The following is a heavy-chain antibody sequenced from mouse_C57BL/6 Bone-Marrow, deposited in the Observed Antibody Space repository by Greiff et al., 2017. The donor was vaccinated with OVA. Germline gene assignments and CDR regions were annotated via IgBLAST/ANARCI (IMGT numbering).Heavy chain of an antibody. D-gene: IGHD1-1*01. Sequence: EVKLVESGGGLVQPGGSLKLSCAASGFTFSDYYMYWVRQTPEKRLEWVAYISNGGGSTYYTDTVKGRFTISRDNAKNTLYLQMSRLKSEDTAMYYCARVPVLFDYWGQGTTLTVSS. J-gene: IGHJ2*01. CDR1: GFTFSDYY. V-gene: IGHV5-12*01. CDR3: ARVPVLFDY. CDR2: ISNGGGST.